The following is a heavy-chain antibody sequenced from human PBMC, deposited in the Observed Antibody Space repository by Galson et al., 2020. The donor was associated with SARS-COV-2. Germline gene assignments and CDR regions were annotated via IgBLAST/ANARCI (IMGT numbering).Heavy chain of an antibody. Sequence: SQTFSLTCAISGDSVSTNSAAWNWIRPSPSRGLEWLGRTSYVSKWFNEYDLSVKSRITISTDTSKNQSSLQLNSVTPEDTAVYYGARHVHHSGILGYGSQGPLVTVTS. V-gene: IGHV6-1*01. CDR2: TSYVSKWFN. J-gene: IGHJ4*02. CDR1: GDSVSTNSAA. CDR3: ARHVHHSGILGY. D-gene: IGHD3-10*01.